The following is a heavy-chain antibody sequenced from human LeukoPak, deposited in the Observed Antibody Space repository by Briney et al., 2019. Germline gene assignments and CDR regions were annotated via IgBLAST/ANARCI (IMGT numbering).Heavy chain of an antibody. V-gene: IGHV3-33*05. CDR3: AREPFEYSSSIDAFDI. D-gene: IGHD6-6*01. CDR1: GFTFSSYG. Sequence: GGSLRLSCEAPGFTFSSYGMHWVRQAPGKGLEWVAVISYDGSNKYYADSVKGRFTISRDNSKNTLYLQMNSLRAEDTAVYYCAREPFEYSSSIDAFDIWGQGTMVTVSS. J-gene: IGHJ3*02. CDR2: ISYDGSNK.